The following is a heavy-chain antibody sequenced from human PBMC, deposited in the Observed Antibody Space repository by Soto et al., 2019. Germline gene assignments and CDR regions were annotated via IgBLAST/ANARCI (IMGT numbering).Heavy chain of an antibody. D-gene: IGHD3-16*01. Sequence: QVRLLQSGPEVKRPGASVKVSCKTSGYTFTTYYITWVRQAPGQGLEWMGWVSAYNGNTKYAQKLQGRVTMTTDTPTTTSYIELRSLRSDDTAVYYCARGDLITFGGGENSYWGQGTLVTVSS. J-gene: IGHJ4*02. CDR3: ARGDLITFGGGENSY. CDR2: VSAYNGNT. V-gene: IGHV1-18*01. CDR1: GYTFTTYY.